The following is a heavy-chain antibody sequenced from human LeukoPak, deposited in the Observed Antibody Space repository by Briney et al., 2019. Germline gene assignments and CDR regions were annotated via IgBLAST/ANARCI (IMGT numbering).Heavy chain of an antibody. V-gene: IGHV3-7*01. D-gene: IGHD1-26*01. CDR3: ARPGVAGGAFDI. CDR2: IEPDGSEE. CDR1: GFTFSETW. J-gene: IGHJ3*02. Sequence: PGGSLRLSCAASGFTFSETWMNWVRQVPGKGLEWVGNIEPDGSEEYYLASVEGRFTISRDNVKNSLFLQMNSLRVEDTAVYYCARPGVAGGAFDIWGKGTVVTASS.